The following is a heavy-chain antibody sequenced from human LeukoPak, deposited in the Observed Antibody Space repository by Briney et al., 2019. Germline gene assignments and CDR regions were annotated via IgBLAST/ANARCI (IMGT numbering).Heavy chain of an antibody. D-gene: IGHD2-2*01. J-gene: IGHJ6*03. CDR1: GGSISSYY. V-gene: IGHV4-59*01. CDR3: ARDRCSSTSCYGYYYMDV. Sequence: SETLSLTCTASGGSISSYYWSWIRQPPGKGLEWIGYIYYSGSTNYNPSLKSRVTISVDTSKNQFSLKLSSVTAADTAVYYCARDRCSSTSCYGYYYMDVWGKGTTVTVSS. CDR2: IYYSGST.